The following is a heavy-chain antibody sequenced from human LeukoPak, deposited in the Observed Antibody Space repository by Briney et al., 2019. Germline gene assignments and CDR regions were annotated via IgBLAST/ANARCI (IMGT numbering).Heavy chain of an antibody. V-gene: IGHV4-34*01. J-gene: IGHJ4*02. CDR2: INHSRST. CDR3: ARSRGVWGV. CDR1: GGSFSGYY. D-gene: IGHD3-16*01. Sequence: PSETLSLTCAVYGGSFSGYYWSWIRQPPGKGLEWIGEINHSRSTNYNPSLKSRVTISVDTSKNQFSLKLSSVTAADTAVYYCARSRGVWGVWGQGTLVTVSS.